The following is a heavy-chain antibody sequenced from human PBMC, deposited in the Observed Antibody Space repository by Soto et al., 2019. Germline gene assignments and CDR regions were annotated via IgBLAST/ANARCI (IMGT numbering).Heavy chain of an antibody. V-gene: IGHV1-18*01. CDR1: GYTFTSYG. J-gene: IGHJ5*02. CDR3: ASDSGLTSPPLSRRSLAAYYGSGSQQT. D-gene: IGHD3-10*01. Sequence: ASVKVSCKASGYTFTSYGISWVRQAPGQGLEWMGWISAYNGNTNYAQKLQGRVTMTTDTSTSTAYMELRSLRSDDTAVYYCASDSGLTSPPLSRRSLAAYYGSGSQQTWGQGTLVTVSS. CDR2: ISAYNGNT.